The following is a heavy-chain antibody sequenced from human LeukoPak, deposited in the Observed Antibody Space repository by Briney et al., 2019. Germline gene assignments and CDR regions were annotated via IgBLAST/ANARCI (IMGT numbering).Heavy chain of an antibody. D-gene: IGHD1-26*01. CDR2: IYYSGST. CDR1: GGSFSSSSYY. CDR3: ARQVFFPGRSYPNCFDP. V-gene: IGHV4-39*01. J-gene: IGHJ5*02. Sequence: SETLSLTCTVSGGSFSSSSYYWGWIRQPPGRGLEWIGSIYYSGSTYYNPSLKSRVTISVDTSKNQFSLKLSSVTAADTAVYYCARQVFFPGRSYPNCFDPWGKGTLVTVST.